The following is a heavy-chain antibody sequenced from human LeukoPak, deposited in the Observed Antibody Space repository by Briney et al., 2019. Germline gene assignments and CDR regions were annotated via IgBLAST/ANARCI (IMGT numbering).Heavy chain of an antibody. V-gene: IGHV5-51*01. CDR3: GRRRGSGSYYMDPYFDY. CDR1: GYSFTSYW. CDR2: IYPGDSDT. Sequence: GESLQISFKGSGYSFTSYWIGWVRQVPGKGLEWMGIIYPGDSDTRYSPSFQGQVTISADKSISTVYLQWSSLKASDTAMYYCGRRRGSGSYYMDPYFDYWGQGTLVTVSS. D-gene: IGHD3-10*01. J-gene: IGHJ4*02.